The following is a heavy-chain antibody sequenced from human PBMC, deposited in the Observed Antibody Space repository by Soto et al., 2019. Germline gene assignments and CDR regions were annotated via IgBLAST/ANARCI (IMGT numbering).Heavy chain of an antibody. CDR2: ISYDGSNK. CDR1: GFTFSSYG. J-gene: IGHJ4*02. V-gene: IGHV3-30*18. CDR3: AKDPGDY. Sequence: GESLKISCAASGFTFSSYGMHWVRQAPGKGLEWVAVISYDGSNKYYADSVKGRFTISRDNSKNTLYLQMNSLRAEDTAVYYCAKDPGDYWGQGTLVTVSS.